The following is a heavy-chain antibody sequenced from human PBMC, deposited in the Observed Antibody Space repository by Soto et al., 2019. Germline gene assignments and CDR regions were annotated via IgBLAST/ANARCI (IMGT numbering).Heavy chain of an antibody. CDR1: GFIFENFG. Sequence: GGSLRLSCAASGFIFENFGMSWVRQAPGKGLEWISSISGSGFKKYYADSVKGRFTISRDNSKSTVYLELNNLSAEDTAVYHCAKNQGVELVPLATVDWFDPWGQGTLVTVSS. D-gene: IGHD1-26*01. CDR2: ISGSGFKK. V-gene: IGHV3-23*01. CDR3: AKNQGVELVPLATVDWFDP. J-gene: IGHJ5*02.